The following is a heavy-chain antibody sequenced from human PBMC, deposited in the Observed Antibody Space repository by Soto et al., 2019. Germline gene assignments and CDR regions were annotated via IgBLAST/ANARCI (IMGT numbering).Heavy chain of an antibody. CDR2: IDTYGGTI. Sequence: EVQLVESGGGLVQPGGSLRPSCAASGFTFSSHWMHWVRQAPGKGLMWVSRIDTYGGTIDYADSVEGRFTISRDNVKNTLYLHMNSLRVEDTAVYYCARNNWGIDYWGQGVLVTVSS. V-gene: IGHV3-74*01. D-gene: IGHD7-27*01. CDR3: ARNNWGIDY. J-gene: IGHJ4*02. CDR1: GFTFSSHW.